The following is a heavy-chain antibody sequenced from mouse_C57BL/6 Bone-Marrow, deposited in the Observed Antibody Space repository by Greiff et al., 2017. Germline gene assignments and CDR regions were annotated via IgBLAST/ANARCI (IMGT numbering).Heavy chain of an antibody. Sequence: EVQLQQSGAELVRPGASVKLSCTASGFNIKDDSMHWVKQRPEQGLEWIGWIDPENGDTEYASKFQGKATITADTSSNTAYLQLSSLTSEDTSVYYCTNPVVADFDYWGQGTTLTVSS. CDR3: TNPVVADFDY. J-gene: IGHJ2*01. D-gene: IGHD1-1*01. V-gene: IGHV14-4*01. CDR1: GFNIKDDS. CDR2: IDPENGDT.